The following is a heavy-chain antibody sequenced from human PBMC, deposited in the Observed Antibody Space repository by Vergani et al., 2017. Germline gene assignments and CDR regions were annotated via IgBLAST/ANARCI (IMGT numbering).Heavy chain of an antibody. Sequence: QVQLQESGPGLVKPSQTLSLTCTVSGGSISSGGYYWSWISQHPGKGLEWIGYIYYSGSTYYNPSLKSRVTISVDTSKNQFSLKLSSVTAADTAVYYCARKVATRTSRNAFDIWGQGTMVTVSS. CDR1: GGSISSGGYY. J-gene: IGHJ3*02. CDR3: ARKVATRTSRNAFDI. CDR2: IYYSGST. V-gene: IGHV4-31*03. D-gene: IGHD5-12*01.